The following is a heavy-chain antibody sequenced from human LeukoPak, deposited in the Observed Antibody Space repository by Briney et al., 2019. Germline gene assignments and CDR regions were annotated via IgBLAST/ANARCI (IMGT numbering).Heavy chain of an antibody. CDR3: ATPGAMNYYYYGMDV. CDR2: INSDGSST. D-gene: IGHD3-10*01. J-gene: IGHJ6*02. Sequence: GGSLRLSCAASGFTFSSCWMHWVRQAPGKGLVWVSRINSDGSSTSYADSVKGRFTISRDNAKNTLYLQMNSLRAEDTAVYYCATPGAMNYYYYGMDVWGQGTTVTVSS. CDR1: GFTFSSCW. V-gene: IGHV3-74*01.